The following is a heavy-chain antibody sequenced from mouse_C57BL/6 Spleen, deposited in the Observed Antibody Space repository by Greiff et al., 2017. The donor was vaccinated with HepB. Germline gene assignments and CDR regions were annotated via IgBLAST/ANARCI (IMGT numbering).Heavy chain of an antibody. J-gene: IGHJ2*01. Sequence: QVQLQQSGAELMKPGASVKLSCKAPGYTFTGYWIAWVKQRPGHGLEWIGEILPGIGSTNYTEKFKGKATFTADTSSNTAYMQLSSLATEDSAIYRCARQESFDYWGQGTTLTVSS. D-gene: IGHD6-2*01. V-gene: IGHV1-9*01. CDR2: ILPGIGST. CDR1: GYTFTGYW. CDR3: ARQESFDY.